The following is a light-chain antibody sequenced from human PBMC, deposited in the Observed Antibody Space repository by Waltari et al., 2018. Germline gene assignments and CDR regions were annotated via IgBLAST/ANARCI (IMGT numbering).Light chain of an antibody. CDR2: DVN. V-gene: IGLV2-14*03. J-gene: IGLJ3*02. CDR3: SSFTSSSTWV. CDR1: SSDDGGYNY. Sequence: QSALTQPASVSGSPGQSITISCTGTSSDDGGYNYVSWYQQHPGKAPKLMIYDVNNRPAGVSNLFSGSKSGNTASLTISGLQAEDEADYYCSSFTSSSTWVFGGGTKLTVL.